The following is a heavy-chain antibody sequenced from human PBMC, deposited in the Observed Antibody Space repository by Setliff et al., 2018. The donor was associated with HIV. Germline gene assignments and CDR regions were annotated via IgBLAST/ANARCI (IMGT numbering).Heavy chain of an antibody. CDR2: ISSRSTTI. D-gene: IGHD3-22*01. Sequence: GGSLRLSCAASGFTFSSSNMNWVRQAPGKGLEWLSFISSRSTTIYYADSVKGRFTISRDNAENSLYLQMNSLRVDDTAVYYCARGPLDSSGYRSDAFDIWGQGTMVTVSS. V-gene: IGHV3-48*01. CDR3: ARGPLDSSGYRSDAFDI. J-gene: IGHJ3*02. CDR1: GFTFSSSN.